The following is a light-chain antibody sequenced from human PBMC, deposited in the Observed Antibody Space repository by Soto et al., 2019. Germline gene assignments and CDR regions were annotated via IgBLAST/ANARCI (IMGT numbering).Light chain of an antibody. CDR1: QSVSNNY. CDR3: QQYGSSGT. V-gene: IGKV3-20*01. J-gene: IGKJ1*01. CDR2: GAS. Sequence: IVFPQGPGTLTLYKGERATLSCRASQSVSNNYLAWYQQKPGQAPRLLIYGASNRATGIPDRFSGSGSGTDFTLTISRLEPEDFAVYYCQQYGSSGTFGQGTKVDI.